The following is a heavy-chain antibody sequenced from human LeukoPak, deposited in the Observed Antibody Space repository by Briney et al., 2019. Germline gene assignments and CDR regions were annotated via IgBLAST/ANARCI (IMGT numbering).Heavy chain of an antibody. D-gene: IGHD5-18*01. V-gene: IGHV1-24*01. J-gene: IGHJ4*02. Sequence: ASVKVSCKVSGYTLTELSMHWVRQALGKGLEWMGGFDPEDGETIYAQKLQGRVTMTTDTSTSTAYMELRSLRSDDTAVYYCARDLRRGYSYGYGYWGQGTLVTVSS. CDR1: GYTLTELS. CDR2: FDPEDGET. CDR3: ARDLRRGYSYGYGY.